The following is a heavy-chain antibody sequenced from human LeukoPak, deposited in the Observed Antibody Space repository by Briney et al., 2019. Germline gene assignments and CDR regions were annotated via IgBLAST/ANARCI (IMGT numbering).Heavy chain of an antibody. D-gene: IGHD2-15*01. CDR2: IYYTGST. CDR3: ARGFAIVVVVAAKYNWFDP. J-gene: IGHJ5*02. CDR1: GGSISSSNFY. Sequence: SETLSLTCTVSGGSISSSNFYWGWIRQPPGKGLEWIGSIYYTGSTYYNPSLKSNPSLKSRVTISVDTSKNQFSLKLSSVTAADTAVYYCARGFAIVVVVAAKYNWFDPWGQGTLVTVSS. V-gene: IGHV4-39*02.